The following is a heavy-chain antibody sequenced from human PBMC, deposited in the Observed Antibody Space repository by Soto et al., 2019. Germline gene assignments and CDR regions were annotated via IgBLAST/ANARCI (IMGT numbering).Heavy chain of an antibody. CDR2: IYYSGST. V-gene: IGHV4-61*01. Sequence: PSETLSLTCTVSGGSVSSGSYYWSWIRQPPGKGLEWIGYIYYSGSTNYNPSLKSRVTISVDTSKNQFSLKLSSVTAADTAVHYCARNIGGYSYGTPYYGMDVWGQGTTVTVSS. CDR1: GGSVSSGSYY. D-gene: IGHD5-18*01. CDR3: ARNIGGYSYGTPYYGMDV. J-gene: IGHJ6*02.